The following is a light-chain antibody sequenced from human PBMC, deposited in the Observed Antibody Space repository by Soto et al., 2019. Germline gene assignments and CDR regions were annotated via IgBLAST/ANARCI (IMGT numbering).Light chain of an antibody. Sequence: QSALTQPASVSGSPGQSITFSCTGTSSDVGGYDYVSWYQQHPGNAPKLMIYDVNNRPSGVSNRFSGSKSGNTASLTISGRQAEDEADYYCSSYTSSSTLVYVFGTGTKLTVL. V-gene: IGLV2-14*03. CDR3: SSYTSSSTLVYV. CDR2: DVN. CDR1: SSDVGGYDY. J-gene: IGLJ1*01.